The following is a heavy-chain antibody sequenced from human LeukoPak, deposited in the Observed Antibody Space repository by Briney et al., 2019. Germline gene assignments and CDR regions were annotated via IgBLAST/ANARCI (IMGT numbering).Heavy chain of an antibody. CDR1: SGSISSYY. D-gene: IGHD5-18*01. Sequence: SETLSLTCTVSSGSISSYYWSWIRQPPGKGLEWIGYIYYSGSTYYNPSLKSRVTISVDTSKNQFSLKLSSVTAADTAVYYCARVLNRYGSSYNWFDPWGQGTLVTVSS. CDR2: IYYSGST. J-gene: IGHJ5*02. CDR3: ARVLNRYGSSYNWFDP. V-gene: IGHV4-59*04.